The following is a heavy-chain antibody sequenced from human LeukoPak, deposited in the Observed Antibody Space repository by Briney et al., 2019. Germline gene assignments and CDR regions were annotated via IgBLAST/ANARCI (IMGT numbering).Heavy chain of an antibody. D-gene: IGHD3-10*01. CDR2: IRSKDYGGTI. J-gene: IGHJ4*02. CDR1: GLTFSSYS. CDR3: TRVVLWFGEANDY. Sequence: PGGSLRLSCAASGLTFSSYSMNWVRQAPGKGLEWVGFIRSKDYGGTIEYAASVKGRFTISRDDSKSIAYLQMNSLKTEDTAVYYCTRVVLWFGEANDYWGQGTLVTVSS. V-gene: IGHV3-49*04.